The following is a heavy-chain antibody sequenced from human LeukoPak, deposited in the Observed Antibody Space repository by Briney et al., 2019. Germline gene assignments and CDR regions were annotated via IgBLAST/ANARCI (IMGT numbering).Heavy chain of an antibody. CDR1: GFTFSSYW. CDR2: IKQDGSEK. Sequence: PGGSLRLSCAASGFTFSSYWMSWVRQAPGKGLEWVANIKQDGSEKYYVDSVKGRFTISRDNSKNTLYLQMNSLRAEDTAVYYCAKDALYSGSYSLDYWGQGTLVTVSS. CDR3: AKDALYSGSYSLDY. J-gene: IGHJ4*02. D-gene: IGHD1-26*01. V-gene: IGHV3-7*01.